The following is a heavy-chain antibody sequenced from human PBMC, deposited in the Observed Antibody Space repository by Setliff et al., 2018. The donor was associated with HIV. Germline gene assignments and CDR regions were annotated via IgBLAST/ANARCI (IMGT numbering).Heavy chain of an antibody. D-gene: IGHD2-21*01. CDR2: INPIFSTS. J-gene: IGHJ4*02. V-gene: IGHV1-69*13. CDR3: TRGRGIIGALVY. CDR1: GSTFTSYA. Sequence: SVKVSCKASGSTFTSYAINWVRQAPGQGLEWMGGINPIFSTSNYAQRFQGRVTITADESTSTAYMELYNLRSEDTAMYYCTRGRGIIGALVYWGQGTLVTVS.